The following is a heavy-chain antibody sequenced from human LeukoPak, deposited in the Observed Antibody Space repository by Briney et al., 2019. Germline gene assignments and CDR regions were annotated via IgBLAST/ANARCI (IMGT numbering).Heavy chain of an antibody. CDR2: INPSGGST. D-gene: IGHD5-18*01. J-gene: IGHJ6*02. Sequence: AASVKVSCKASGYTFTSYYMHWARQAPGQGLEWMGIINPSGGSTSYAQKFQGRVTMTRDTSTSTVYMELSSLRSEDTAVYYCARDPGELWLLFYYYYGMDVWGQGTTVTVSS. V-gene: IGHV1-46*01. CDR3: ARDPGELWLLFYYYYGMDV. CDR1: GYTFTSYY.